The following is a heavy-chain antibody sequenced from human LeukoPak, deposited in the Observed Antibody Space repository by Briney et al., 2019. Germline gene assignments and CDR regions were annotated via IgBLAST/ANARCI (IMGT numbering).Heavy chain of an antibody. Sequence: GGSLRLSWAASGLTFTNDLLGWVRQAPGKGMEWVGRSKNTADGGTTDYAAAVKGRFTISRDDSKNTLYLQMNNLNTEDTALYYCATAKSLLRFWGQGTLVTVSS. CDR2: SKNTADGGTT. V-gene: IGHV3-15*01. D-gene: IGHD2/OR15-2a*01. CDR3: ATAKSLLRF. J-gene: IGHJ1*01. CDR1: GLTFTNDL.